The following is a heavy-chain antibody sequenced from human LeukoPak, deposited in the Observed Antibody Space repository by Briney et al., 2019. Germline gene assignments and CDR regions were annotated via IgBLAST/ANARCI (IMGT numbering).Heavy chain of an antibody. CDR1: GYTFTSNY. CDR2: INPSGGST. Sequence: ASVKVSCKASGYTFTSNYMHWLRQAPGQGLEWMGVINPSGGSTIYAQKFQGRVTMTRDMSTSTVYMELSSLRSEDTAIYYCARGDGEAASLWENWFDPWGQGTLVTVSS. J-gene: IGHJ5*02. CDR3: ARGDGEAASLWENWFDP. V-gene: IGHV1-46*01. D-gene: IGHD6-13*01.